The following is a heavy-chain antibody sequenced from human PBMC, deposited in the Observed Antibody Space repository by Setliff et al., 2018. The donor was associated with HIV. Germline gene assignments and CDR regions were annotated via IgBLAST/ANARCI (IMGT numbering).Heavy chain of an antibody. CDR3: AKDSTSSFGANWFDP. Sequence: SVKVSCKASGYTFTGYYMHWVRQAPGQGLEWMGWIIPIFGTTNYAQKFQGRVTITTDESTTTAYMELSSLRSEDTAVYYCAKDSTSSFGANWFDPWGQGTLVTVSS. J-gene: IGHJ5*02. D-gene: IGHD3-10*01. V-gene: IGHV1-69*05. CDR1: GYTFTGYY. CDR2: IIPIFGTT.